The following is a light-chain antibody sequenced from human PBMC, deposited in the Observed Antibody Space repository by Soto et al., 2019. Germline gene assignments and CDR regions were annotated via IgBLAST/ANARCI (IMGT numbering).Light chain of an antibody. V-gene: IGLV2-14*01. J-gene: IGLJ1*01. CDR3: SSYTTTNTYV. Sequence: QSALAQPASVSGSPRQSITISCTGTSSDVGGYNYVSWYQQHSGKAPKLIIYEVSNRPSGVSNRFSGSKSGNTPSLTISGLQAEDEADYYCSSYTTTNTYVFGTGTKVTVL. CDR2: EVS. CDR1: SSDVGGYNY.